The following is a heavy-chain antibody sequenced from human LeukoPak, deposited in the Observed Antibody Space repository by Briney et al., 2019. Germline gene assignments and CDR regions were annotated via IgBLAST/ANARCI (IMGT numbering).Heavy chain of an antibody. J-gene: IGHJ4*02. CDR2: IYTSGST. Sequence: PSETLSLTCTVSGGSIRSYYWSWIRHPAGKGLEWIGRIYTSGSTNYNPSLKSRVTMSVDTSKNQFSLKLSSVTAADTAVYYCARAGWNYRGGYFDYWGRGTLVTVSS. V-gene: IGHV4-4*07. D-gene: IGHD1-7*01. CDR3: ARAGWNYRGGYFDY. CDR1: GGSIRSYY.